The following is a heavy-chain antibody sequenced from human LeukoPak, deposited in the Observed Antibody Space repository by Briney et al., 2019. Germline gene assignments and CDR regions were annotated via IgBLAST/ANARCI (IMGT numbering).Heavy chain of an antibody. V-gene: IGHV1-2*02. CDR1: GYTFTSYA. CDR3: ARAQKIADFDY. D-gene: IGHD6-13*01. J-gene: IGHJ4*02. Sequence: ASVKVSCKASGYTFTSYAMNWVRQAPGQGLEWMGWTNPNSGGTNYAQKFQGRVTMTRDTSISTDYMELSRLRSDDTAVYYCARAQKIADFDYWGQGTLFTVSS. CDR2: TNPNSGGT.